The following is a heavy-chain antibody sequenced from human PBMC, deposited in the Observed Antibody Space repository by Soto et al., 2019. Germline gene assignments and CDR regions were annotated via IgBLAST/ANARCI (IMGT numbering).Heavy chain of an antibody. Sequence: QVQVVESGGGVVQPGRSLRLSCAASGFVFSNYGMHWVRQAPGKGLEWVAVISNDGNDEYYIDSVKGRFTISRDNSKNTLYLQMNTLNTEDTALYYCAQYIDSGRNHSGADYWGQGTVVTVSS. CDR3: AQYIDSGRNHSGADY. D-gene: IGHD1-26*01. CDR2: ISNDGNDE. J-gene: IGHJ4*02. V-gene: IGHV3-30*03. CDR1: GFVFSNYG.